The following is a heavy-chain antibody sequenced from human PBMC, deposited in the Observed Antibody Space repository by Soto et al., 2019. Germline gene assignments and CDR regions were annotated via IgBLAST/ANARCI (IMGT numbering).Heavy chain of an antibody. Sequence: WASVKVSCKASGYTFTSYAMHWVRQAPGQRLEWMGWINAGNGNTKYSQKFQGRVTITRDTSASTAYMELSSLRSEDTAVYYCARGDSGYDPYFDYWGQGTLVTVSS. V-gene: IGHV1-3*01. CDR3: ARGDSGYDPYFDY. J-gene: IGHJ4*02. D-gene: IGHD5-12*01. CDR1: GYTFTSYA. CDR2: INAGNGNT.